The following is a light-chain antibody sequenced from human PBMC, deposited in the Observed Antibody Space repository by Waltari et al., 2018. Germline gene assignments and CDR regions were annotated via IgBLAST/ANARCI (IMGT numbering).Light chain of an antibody. CDR2: WAS. V-gene: IGKV4-1*01. J-gene: IGKJ2*01. CDR1: QRVLYSSNNENY. Sequence: DIVMTQSPDSLAVSLGERATINCKSSQRVLYSSNNENYLAWYQQKPGQPPKLLIYWASTRESGVPDRFSGSGSGTDFTLTISSLQAEDVAVYYCQQYYSTPLTFGQGTKLEIK. CDR3: QQYYSTPLT.